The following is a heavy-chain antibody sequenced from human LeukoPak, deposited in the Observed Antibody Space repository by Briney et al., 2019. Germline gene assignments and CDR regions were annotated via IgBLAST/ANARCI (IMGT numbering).Heavy chain of an antibody. J-gene: IGHJ2*01. CDR1: GFTFSSYW. Sequence: GGSLRLSCAASGFTFSSYWMHWVRQVPGKGMVWVSYINSDESSTSYADSVKGRLTISRDNAKSTLYLQMNSLRAEGTAVYYCARSRRLYWYFDLWGRGTLVTVSS. CDR2: INSDESST. D-gene: IGHD4-17*01. V-gene: IGHV3-74*01. CDR3: ARSRRLYWYFDL.